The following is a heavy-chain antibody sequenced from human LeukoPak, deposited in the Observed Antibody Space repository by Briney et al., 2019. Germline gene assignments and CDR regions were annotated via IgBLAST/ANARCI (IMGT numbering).Heavy chain of an antibody. J-gene: IGHJ5*02. CDR1: GFTFSNAW. V-gene: IGHV3-15*01. Sequence: PGGSLRLSCAASGFTFSNAWMSWVRQAPGKGLEWVGRIKSKTDGGTTDYAAPVKGRFTISRDDSKNTLYLQMNSLKTEDTAVYYCAKVDYDSSGYSNWFDPWGQGTLVTVSS. CDR3: AKVDYDSSGYSNWFDP. CDR2: IKSKTDGGTT. D-gene: IGHD3-22*01.